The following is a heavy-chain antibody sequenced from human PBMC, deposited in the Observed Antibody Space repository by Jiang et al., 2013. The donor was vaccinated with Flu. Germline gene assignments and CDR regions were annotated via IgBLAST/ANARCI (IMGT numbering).Heavy chain of an antibody. Sequence: SGPGLVKPSETLSLTCTVSGGSISSYYWSWIRQPPGKGLEWIGYIYYSGSTNYNPSLKSRVTISVDTSKNQFSLKLSSVTAADTAVYYCARHRGDILTGYSYYYYGMDVWGKGTTVTVSS. CDR3: ARHRGDILTGYSYYYYGMDV. D-gene: IGHD3-9*01. CDR1: GGSISSYY. CDR2: IYYSGST. V-gene: IGHV4-59*08. J-gene: IGHJ6*04.